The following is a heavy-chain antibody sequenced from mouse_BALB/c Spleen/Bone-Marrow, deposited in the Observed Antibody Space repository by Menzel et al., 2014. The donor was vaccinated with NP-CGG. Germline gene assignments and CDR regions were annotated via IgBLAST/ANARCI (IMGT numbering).Heavy chain of an antibody. CDR3: ARHYYGSSYYFDY. CDR2: ISSGGSYT. Sequence: EVHLVESGGGLVKPGGSLKLSCAASGLTFSSYAMSWVRQTPEKRLEWVATISSGGSYTYYPDSVKGRFTISRDNAKNTLYLQMSSLRSEDTAMYYCARHYYGSSYYFDYWGQGTTLTVSS. D-gene: IGHD1-1*01. CDR1: GLTFSSYA. J-gene: IGHJ2*01. V-gene: IGHV5-9-3*01.